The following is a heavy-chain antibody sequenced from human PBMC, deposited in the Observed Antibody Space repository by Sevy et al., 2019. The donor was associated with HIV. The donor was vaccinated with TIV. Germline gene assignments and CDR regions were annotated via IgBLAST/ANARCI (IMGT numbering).Heavy chain of an antibody. D-gene: IGHD6-6*01. CDR2: ISVSGDTT. Sequence: GGSLRLSCAGSGFTFSTYAMSWVRQAPGKGLEWVSAISVSGDTTYYTDSVKGRFTISRDNSKNTLYQQMNSLRAEDTAVYYCANLGRIGAHLLFDYWGQGTLVTVSS. CDR3: ANLGRIGAHLLFDY. CDR1: GFTFSTYA. V-gene: IGHV3-23*01. J-gene: IGHJ4*02.